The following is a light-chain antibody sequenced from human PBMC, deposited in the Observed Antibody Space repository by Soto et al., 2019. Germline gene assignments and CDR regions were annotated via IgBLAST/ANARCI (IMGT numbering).Light chain of an antibody. CDR2: DDS. CDR3: QVWDSSSDHRYV. V-gene: IGLV3-21*02. J-gene: IGLJ1*01. Sequence: SYELSQPPSVSVAPGHTARITCGRNNIGSKSVHWYQQKPGQAPVLVVYDDSDRPSGIPERFSGSNSGNPATLTISRVEAGDEAEYYCQVWDSSSDHRYVFGTGSKVTVL. CDR1: NIGSKS.